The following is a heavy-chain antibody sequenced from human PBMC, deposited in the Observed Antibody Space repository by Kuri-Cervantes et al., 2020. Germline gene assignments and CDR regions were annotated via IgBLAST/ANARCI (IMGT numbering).Heavy chain of an antibody. V-gene: IGHV3-66*01. J-gene: IGHJ6*02. D-gene: IGHD3-22*01. Sequence: GESLKISCAASGFTVSSNYMSWVRQAPGKGLEWVSVIYSGGSTYYAASAKDRFAIARDNFKNTLYHQMNSLRAEDTAVYYCARDPHAYDYDSSGYSTRDYYYGMDVWGRGTTVTVSS. CDR1: GFTVSSNY. CDR2: IYSGGST. CDR3: ARDPHAYDYDSSGYSTRDYYYGMDV.